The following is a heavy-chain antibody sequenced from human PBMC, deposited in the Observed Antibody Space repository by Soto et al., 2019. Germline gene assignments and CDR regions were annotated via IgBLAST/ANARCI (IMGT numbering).Heavy chain of an antibody. D-gene: IGHD3-3*01. CDR1: GFTFSSYW. Sequence: EVQLVESGGGLVQPGGSLRLSCAASGFTFSSYWMHWVRQAPGKGLVWVSRINSDGSSTSYADSVKGRFTISRDNAKNTLYLQMNSLRAEDTDVYYCARLGSVTASFREYYDFWSGYSDIDYWGQGTLVTVSS. V-gene: IGHV3-74*01. CDR3: ARLGSVTASFREYYDFWSGYSDIDY. J-gene: IGHJ4*02. CDR2: INSDGSST.